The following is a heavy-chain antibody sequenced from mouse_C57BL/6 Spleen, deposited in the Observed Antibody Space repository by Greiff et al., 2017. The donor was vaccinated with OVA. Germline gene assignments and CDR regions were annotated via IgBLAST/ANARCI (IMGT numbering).Heavy chain of an antibody. Sequence: QVQLQQPGAELVKPGASVKMSCKASGYTFTSYWITWVKQRPGQGLEWIGDIYPGSGSTNYNEKFKSKATLTVDTSSSTAYMQLSSLTSEDSAVYYCARKECDSSYVFAYWGQGTLVTVSA. V-gene: IGHV1-55*01. J-gene: IGHJ3*01. CDR3: ARKECDSSYVFAY. CDR1: GYTFTSYW. D-gene: IGHD1-1*01. CDR2: IYPGSGST.